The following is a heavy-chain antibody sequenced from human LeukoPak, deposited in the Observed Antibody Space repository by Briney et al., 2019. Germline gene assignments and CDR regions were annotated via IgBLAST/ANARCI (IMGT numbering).Heavy chain of an antibody. V-gene: IGHV3-11*04. Sequence: GGSLRLSCAASGFTFSDYYMSWFRQAPGKGLEWLSYISNTGSLIYYADSVKGRFTISRDNAKNSLYLQMNSLRAEDTAVYYCARGILGYCSGGSCYSFPLDAFDIWGQGTMVTVSS. CDR1: GFTFSDYY. J-gene: IGHJ3*02. D-gene: IGHD2-15*01. CDR3: ARGILGYCSGGSCYSFPLDAFDI. CDR2: ISNTGSLI.